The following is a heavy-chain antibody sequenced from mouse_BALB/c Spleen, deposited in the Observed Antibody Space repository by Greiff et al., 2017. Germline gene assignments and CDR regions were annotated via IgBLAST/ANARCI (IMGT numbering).Heavy chain of an antibody. V-gene: IGHV5-6-3*01. J-gene: IGHJ3*01. CDR1: GFTFSSYG. CDR2: INSDGGST. CDR3: ARVDSITTPFAY. D-gene: IGHD1-2*01. Sequence: EVMLVESGGGLVQPGGSLKLSCAASGFTFSSYGMSWVRQTPDKRLELVATINSDGGSTYYPDSVKGRCTFSRDNAKNTLYLQMSSLKSEDTAMYDCARVDSITTPFAYWGQGTLVTVSA.